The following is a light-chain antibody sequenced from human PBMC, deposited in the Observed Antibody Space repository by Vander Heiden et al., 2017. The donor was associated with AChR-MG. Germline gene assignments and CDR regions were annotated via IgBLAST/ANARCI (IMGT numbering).Light chain of an antibody. CDR3: EAWEDSRSVDYV. CDR2: RNN. J-gene: IGLJ1*01. Sequence: SVLTQPPSASGTPGQRVTLSCSRSSSTLASHYVYGCQQRPGTAPKLLIYRNNQRHSGGPDRFSGSKAGTSASMAISGLRAEEEADDYCEAWEDSRSVDYVFGTGTKVTVL. CDR1: SSTLASHY. V-gene: IGLV1-47*01.